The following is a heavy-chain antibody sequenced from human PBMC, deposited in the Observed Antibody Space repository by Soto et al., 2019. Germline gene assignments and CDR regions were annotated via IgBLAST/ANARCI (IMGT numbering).Heavy chain of an antibody. V-gene: IGHV3-11*06. CDR1: GFTFSDYY. CDR3: ARDLRIDDSSGYYFITNIYYYYGMDV. Sequence: QVQLVESGGGLVKPGGSLRLSCAASGFTFSDYYMSWIRQAPGKGLEWVSYISSSSSYTNYADSVKGRFTISRDNAKNSLYLQMNSLRAEDTAVYYCARDLRIDDSSGYYFITNIYYYYGMDVWGQGTTVTVSS. D-gene: IGHD3-22*01. CDR2: ISSSSSYT. J-gene: IGHJ6*02.